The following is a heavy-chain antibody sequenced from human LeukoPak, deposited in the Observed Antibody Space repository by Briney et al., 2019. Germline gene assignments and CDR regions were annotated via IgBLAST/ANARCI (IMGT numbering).Heavy chain of an antibody. CDR3: ARDGGRYYDFWSGYSFDY. D-gene: IGHD3-3*01. J-gene: IGHJ4*02. CDR2: IIPIFGTA. V-gene: IGHV1-69*13. Sequence: ASVKVSCKASGGTFSSYAISWVRQAPGQGLEWMGGIIPIFGTANYAQKFQGRVTITADESTSTAYMELRSLRSDDTAVYYCARDGGRYYDFWSGYSFDYWGQGTLVTVSS. CDR1: GGTFSSYA.